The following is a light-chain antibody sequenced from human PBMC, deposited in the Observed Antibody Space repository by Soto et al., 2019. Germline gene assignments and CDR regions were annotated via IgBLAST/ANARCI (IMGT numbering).Light chain of an antibody. CDR2: EVS. CDR1: SSDVGGYNY. CDR3: ISYTYSNTPSSSTPVV. V-gene: IGLV2-14*01. Sequence: QSVLTQPASVSGSPGQSITISCTGTSSDVGGYNYVSWYQQHPGKAPKLMIYEVSNRPSGVSNRFSGSKSGNTASLTISGLQAEDEADYYCISYTYSNTPSSSTPVVFGGGTKLTVL. J-gene: IGLJ2*01.